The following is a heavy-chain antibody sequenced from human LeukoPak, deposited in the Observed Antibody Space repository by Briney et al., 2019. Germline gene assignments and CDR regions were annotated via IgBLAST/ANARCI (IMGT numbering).Heavy chain of an antibody. CDR2: IYYSGRT. Sequence: PSETLSPTCTVSGGSISSSSYYWGWIRQPPGKGLEWIGSIYYSGRTYFTPSLYYNPSLQSRVTISVDTSKNQFSLKLSSVTAADTAVYYCARDVPKLWTGSYQYNWFDPWGQGTLVTVSS. J-gene: IGHJ5*02. CDR3: ARDVPKLWTGSYQYNWFDP. V-gene: IGHV4-39*07. D-gene: IGHD3-10*01. CDR1: GGSISSSSYY.